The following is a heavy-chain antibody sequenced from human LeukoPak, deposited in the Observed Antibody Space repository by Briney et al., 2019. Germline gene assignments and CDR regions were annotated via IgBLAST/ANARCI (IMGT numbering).Heavy chain of an antibody. CDR3: ARRITEYYCDSSGYLGPYDY. CDR2: INPSGGST. V-gene: IGHV1-46*01. J-gene: IGHJ4*02. D-gene: IGHD3-22*01. Sequence: ASVKVSCKASGYTFTGYYMHWVRQAPGQGLEWMGIINPSGGSTSYAQKFQGRVTMTRDTSTSTVYMELSSLRSEDTAVYYCARRITEYYCDSSGYLGPYDYWGQGTLVTVSS. CDR1: GYTFTGYY.